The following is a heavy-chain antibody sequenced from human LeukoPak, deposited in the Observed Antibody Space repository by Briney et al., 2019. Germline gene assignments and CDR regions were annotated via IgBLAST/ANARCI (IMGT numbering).Heavy chain of an antibody. J-gene: IGHJ3*02. V-gene: IGHV4-61*02. D-gene: IGHD3-22*01. Sequence: PSQTLSLTCTVSGGSISSGSYYWSWIRQPAGKGLEWIGRIYTSGSTNYNPSLKSRVTISVGTSKNQFSLKLSSVTAADTAVYYCASRAPYYYDSSGYYYRAFDIWGQGTMVTVSS. CDR1: GGSISSGSYY. CDR2: IYTSGST. CDR3: ASRAPYYYDSSGYYYRAFDI.